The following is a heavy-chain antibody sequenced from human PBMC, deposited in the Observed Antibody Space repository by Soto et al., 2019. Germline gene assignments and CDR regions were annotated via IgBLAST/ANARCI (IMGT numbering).Heavy chain of an antibody. Sequence: QLQLQESGPGLAKPSQTLSLTCAVSGASISRGGSSWSWIRQAPGTGLEWIGYIYHNGITNYNPSLKSRVTISVDKSQNQFALSLNFVTAADTAVYYCARGLAVRGSYGLDVWGPGTTVTVSS. CDR1: GASISRGGSS. D-gene: IGHD3-10*01. CDR2: IYHNGIT. CDR3: ARGLAVRGSYGLDV. J-gene: IGHJ6*02. V-gene: IGHV4-30-2*01.